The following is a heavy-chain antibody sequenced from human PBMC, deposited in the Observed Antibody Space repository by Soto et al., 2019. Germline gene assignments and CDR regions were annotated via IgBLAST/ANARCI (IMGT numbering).Heavy chain of an antibody. V-gene: IGHV1-69*13. CDR1: GGTFSSYA. J-gene: IGHJ6*02. CDR2: IIPIFGTA. Sequence: SVKVCCKASGGTFSSYAISWVRQAPGQGLEWMGGIIPIFGTANYAQKFQGRVTITADESTSTAYMELSSLRSEDTAVYYCARDGSIAARLYYYYYGMDVWGQGTTVTVS. CDR3: ARDGSIAARLYYYYYGMDV. D-gene: IGHD6-6*01.